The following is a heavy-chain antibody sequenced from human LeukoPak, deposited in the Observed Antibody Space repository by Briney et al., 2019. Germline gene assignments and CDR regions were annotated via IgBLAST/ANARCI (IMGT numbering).Heavy chain of an antibody. CDR2: IWYDGSNK. J-gene: IGHJ4*02. V-gene: IGHV3-33*06. CDR3: GKELERHFDFDY. CDR1: GFTFSSYG. Sequence: PGGSLRLSCAASGFTFSSYGMHWVRQAPGKGLEWVAVIWYDGSNKYYADSVEGRFTISRDNSKNTLYLQMNSLRAEDTAVYYCGKELERHFDFDYWGQGTLVTVSS. D-gene: IGHD1-1*01.